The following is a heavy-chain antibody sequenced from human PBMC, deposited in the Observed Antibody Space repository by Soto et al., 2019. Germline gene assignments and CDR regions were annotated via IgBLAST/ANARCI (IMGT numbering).Heavy chain of an antibody. J-gene: IGHJ6*02. CDR2: IIPIFGTA. CDR3: ARARYSSGWYYYYGMDV. V-gene: IGHV1-69*01. CDR1: GGTFSSYA. Sequence: QVQLVQSGAEVKKPGSSVKVSCKASGGTFSSYAISWVRQAPGQGLEWMGGIIPIFGTANYAQKFQGRVTITADESTSTAYMELSSRRSEDTAVYYCARARYSSGWYYYYGMDVWGQGTTVTVSS. D-gene: IGHD6-19*01.